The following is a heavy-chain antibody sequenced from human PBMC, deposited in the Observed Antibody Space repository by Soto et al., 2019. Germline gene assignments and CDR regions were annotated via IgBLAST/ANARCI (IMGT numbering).Heavy chain of an antibody. J-gene: IGHJ4*02. V-gene: IGHV3-30*03. CDR3: ASLKDLADY. CDR2: ISYDGSNK. CDR1: GFTFSSYG. Sequence: PGGSLRLSCAASGFTFSSYGMHWVRQAPGKGLEWVAVISYDGSNKYYADSVKGRFTISRDNSKNTLYLQMNSLRAEDTAVYYCASLKDLADYWGQGTLVTVSS.